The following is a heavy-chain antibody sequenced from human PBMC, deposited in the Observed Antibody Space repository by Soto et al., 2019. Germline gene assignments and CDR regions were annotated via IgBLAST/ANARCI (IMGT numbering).Heavy chain of an antibody. CDR3: ARVFSRVDIVATIGGGYYYYMDV. CDR2: INHSGST. Sequence: PSETLSLTCAVYGGSFSGYYWSWIRQPPGKGLEWIGEINHSGSTNYNPSLKSRVTISVDTSKNQFSLKLSSVTAADTAVYYCARVFSRVDIVATIGGGYYYYMDVWGKGTTVTVSS. V-gene: IGHV4-34*01. D-gene: IGHD5-12*01. J-gene: IGHJ6*03. CDR1: GGSFSGYY.